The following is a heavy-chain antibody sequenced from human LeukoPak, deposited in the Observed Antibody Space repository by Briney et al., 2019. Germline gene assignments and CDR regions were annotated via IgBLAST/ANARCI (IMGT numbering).Heavy chain of an antibody. Sequence: ASVTVSCKASGYTFTSYGISWVRQAPGQGLEWMGWISAYNGNTNYAQKLQGRVAMTTDTSTSTAYMELRSLRSDDTAVYYCARDLNLYYYDSSGYSRPYYFDYWGQGTLVTVSS. CDR1: GYTFTSYG. J-gene: IGHJ4*02. V-gene: IGHV1-18*01. D-gene: IGHD3-22*01. CDR3: ARDLNLYYYDSSGYSRPYYFDY. CDR2: ISAYNGNT.